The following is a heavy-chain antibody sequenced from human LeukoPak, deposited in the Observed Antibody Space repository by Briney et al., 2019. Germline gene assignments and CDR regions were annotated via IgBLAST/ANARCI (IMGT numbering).Heavy chain of an antibody. V-gene: IGHV3-33*06. D-gene: IGHD3-22*01. J-gene: IGHJ4*02. CDR3: AKGDSSGFCFDY. CDR1: GFTFSSYG. CDR2: IWYDGSNK. Sequence: GGSLRLSCAASGFTFSSYGMHWVRQAPGKGLEWVAVIWYDGSNKYYADSVKGRFTISRDNSKNALYLQMNSLRAEDTAVYYCAKGDSSGFCFDYWGQGTLVTVSS.